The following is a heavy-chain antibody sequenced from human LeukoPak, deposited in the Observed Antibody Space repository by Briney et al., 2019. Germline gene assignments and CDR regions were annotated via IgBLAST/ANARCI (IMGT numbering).Heavy chain of an antibody. Sequence: GGSLRLSCAASGFTFSSYWMSWVRQAPGKGLEWVAFIRYDGSNKYYADSVKGRFTISRDNSKNTLYLQMNSLRAEDTAVYYCAKASGYSYGYWGFLDYWGQGTLVTVSS. D-gene: IGHD5-18*01. V-gene: IGHV3-30*02. CDR3: AKASGYSYGYWGFLDY. CDR1: GFTFSSYW. J-gene: IGHJ4*02. CDR2: IRYDGSNK.